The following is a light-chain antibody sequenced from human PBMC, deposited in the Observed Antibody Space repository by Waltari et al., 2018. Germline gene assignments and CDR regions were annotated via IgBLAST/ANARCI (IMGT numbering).Light chain of an antibody. J-gene: IGKJ2*01. CDR3: QQRSKWPPA. CDR2: DAS. V-gene: IGKV3-11*01. Sequence: IVLTQSPATLSLSPGERATLSCRASQSVSSYLAWYQQKPGQAPRLLIYDASNRATGIPARFSCSGSATDFTLTISSLEPEDCAVYYCQQRSKWPPAFGQGTKLEIK. CDR1: QSVSSY.